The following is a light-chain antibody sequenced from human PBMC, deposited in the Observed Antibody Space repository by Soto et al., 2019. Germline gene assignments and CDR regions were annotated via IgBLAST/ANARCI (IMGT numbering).Light chain of an antibody. J-gene: IGLJ3*02. CDR3: QSYDSSLSGSGV. CDR2: GNT. Sequence: QSVLTQPPSVSGAPGQRVTISCTGSSSNIGAGYDVHWYQQRPGTAPKLLIFGNTNRPSGVPDRFSGSKSGTSASLAITGLQAEDEADYYCQSYDSSLSGSGVFGGGTQLTVL. V-gene: IGLV1-40*01. CDR1: SSNIGAGYD.